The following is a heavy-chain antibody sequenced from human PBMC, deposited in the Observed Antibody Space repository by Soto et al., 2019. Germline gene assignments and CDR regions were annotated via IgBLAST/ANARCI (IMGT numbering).Heavy chain of an antibody. Sequence: SETLSLTCTVSGDSISTFYWGWMRQSPGKELEWIGYVYYTGSTNYNPSLKSRVTISVDRSKNQFSLKLTPANAADTAVYYCARGRTVRNYADDSSDYFYFFDYWGQGTQVTVSS. V-gene: IGHV4-59*01. CDR3: ARGRTVRNYADDSSDYFYFFDY. J-gene: IGHJ4*02. CDR1: GDSISTFY. CDR2: VYYTGST. D-gene: IGHD3-22*01.